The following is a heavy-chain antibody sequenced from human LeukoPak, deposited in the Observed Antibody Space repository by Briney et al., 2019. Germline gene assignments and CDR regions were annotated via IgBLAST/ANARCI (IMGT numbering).Heavy chain of an antibody. Sequence: GGSLRLSCAASGFTFSSYGMHWVRQAPGKGLEWAAFIRYDGSNKYYADSVKGRFTISRDNSKNTLYLQMNSLRAEDTAVYYCAKGATVTRSWFDPWGQGTLVTVSS. V-gene: IGHV3-30*02. D-gene: IGHD4-11*01. CDR3: AKGATVTRSWFDP. CDR1: GFTFSSYG. J-gene: IGHJ5*02. CDR2: IRYDGSNK.